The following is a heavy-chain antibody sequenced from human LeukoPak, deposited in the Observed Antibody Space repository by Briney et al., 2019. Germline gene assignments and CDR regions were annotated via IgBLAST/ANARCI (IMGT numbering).Heavy chain of an antibody. CDR2: ISGSGGST. Sequence: PGGSLRLSCAASGFTFSSYAMSWVRQAPGKGLEWVSAISGSGGSTYYADSVKGRFTISRDNSENTLYLQMNSLRAEDTAVYYCAKDRLWSDAGWFDPWGQGTLVTVSS. CDR1: GFTFSSYA. D-gene: IGHD4/OR15-4a*01. V-gene: IGHV3-23*01. CDR3: AKDRLWSDAGWFDP. J-gene: IGHJ5*02.